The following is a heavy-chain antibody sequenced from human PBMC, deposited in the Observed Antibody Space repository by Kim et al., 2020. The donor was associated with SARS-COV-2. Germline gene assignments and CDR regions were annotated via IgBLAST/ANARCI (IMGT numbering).Heavy chain of an antibody. CDR3: ARASSTSWPGYYMDV. CDR1: EFTFSTYW. J-gene: IGHJ6*03. V-gene: IGHV3-74*01. D-gene: IGHD2-2*01. CDR2: ISSSGNST. Sequence: GGSLRLSCAASEFTFSTYWMYWVRQAPGKGLEWVSRISSSGNSTNYADSVKGRFTISRDNAKNTLYLQMNSLRAEDTAVYYCARASSTSWPGYYMDVWGKGTPVTVSS.